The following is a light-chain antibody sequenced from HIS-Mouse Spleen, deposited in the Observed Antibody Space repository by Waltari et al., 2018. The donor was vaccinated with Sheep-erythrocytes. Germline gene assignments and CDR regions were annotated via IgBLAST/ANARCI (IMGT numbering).Light chain of an antibody. V-gene: IGLV3-21*02. CDR3: QVWDSSSDHYV. CDR2: DDS. J-gene: IGLJ1*01. CDR1: NLGSKS. Sequence: SYVLTQPPSVSVAPGQTARLTWGGNNLGSKSVHWYQQKPGQAPGLVVYDDSDRPSGIPERFSGSNSGNTATLTISRVEAGDEADYYCQVWDSSSDHYVFGTGTKVTVL.